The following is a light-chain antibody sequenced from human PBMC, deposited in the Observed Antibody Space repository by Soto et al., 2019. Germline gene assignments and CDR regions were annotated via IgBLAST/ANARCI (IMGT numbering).Light chain of an antibody. CDR2: NVN. CDR1: SSDVGGYDY. J-gene: IGLJ2*01. V-gene: IGLV2-11*01. CDR3: CSSTSREV. Sequence: QSVLIQPPSVSGSPGQSVTISCTGTSSDVGGYDYVSWYQQHPGTVPKPMIYNVNTQPSGVPDRFSGSKSGNTASMTISGLQAEDEADYSCCSSTSREVFGGGTKVTVL.